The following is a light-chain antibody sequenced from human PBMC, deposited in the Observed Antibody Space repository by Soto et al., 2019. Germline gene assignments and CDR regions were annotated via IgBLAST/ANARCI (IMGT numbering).Light chain of an antibody. V-gene: IGKV3-15*01. CDR2: GAS. Sequence: EIVMTQSPATLSVSPGERATLSCRASQSVSSNLAWYLQKTGQAPRLLISGASTRATGIPARFSASGSGTEFTLTISSLQSEDFGVYYCQHHDNWPWTFGQGTKVEI. CDR3: QHHDNWPWT. CDR1: QSVSSN. J-gene: IGKJ1*01.